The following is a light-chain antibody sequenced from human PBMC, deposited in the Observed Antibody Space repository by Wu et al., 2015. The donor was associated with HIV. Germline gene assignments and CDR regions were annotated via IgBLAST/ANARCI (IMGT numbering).Light chain of an antibody. Sequence: EIVLTQSPATLSLSPGDTATLSCRASQSVRDFLVWYQKKPGQAPRLIIFDASYRATGIPSRFSASGSGTDFTLTISSLEPEDFAVYYCQQRSSSITFGGGTKVE. V-gene: IGKV3-11*01. CDR3: QQRSSSIT. J-gene: IGKJ4*01. CDR1: QSVRDF. CDR2: DAS.